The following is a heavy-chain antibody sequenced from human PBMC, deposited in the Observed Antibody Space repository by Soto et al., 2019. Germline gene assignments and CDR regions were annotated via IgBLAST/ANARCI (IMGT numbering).Heavy chain of an antibody. J-gene: IGHJ3*02. D-gene: IGHD1-26*01. CDR1: GYTFTSYA. CDR2: INAGNGNT. Sequence: QVQLVQSGAEVKKPGASVKVSCKASGYTFTSYAMHWVRQAPGQRLEWMGWINAGNGNTKYSQKFQGRVTITRDTSESTAYMELSSLRSEDTAVYYCARDLEFVGAPGRDAFDIWGQGTMVTVSS. CDR3: ARDLEFVGAPGRDAFDI. V-gene: IGHV1-3*01.